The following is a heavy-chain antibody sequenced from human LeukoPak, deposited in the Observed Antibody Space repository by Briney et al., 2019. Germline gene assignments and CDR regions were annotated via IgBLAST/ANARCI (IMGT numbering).Heavy chain of an antibody. CDR1: GGSLSGYY. CDR3: ARQGSGSSYYYYTFPY. D-gene: IGHD1-26*01. J-gene: IGHJ4*02. CDR2: INHSGNT. V-gene: IGHV4-34*01. Sequence: SETLSLTCAVYGGSLSGYYWSWIRQPPGKGLEGIGEINHSGNTNYNPSLKSRVAMSVDTSKNHFYLKLSSVTAADTAVYYCARQGSGSSYYYYTFPYWGQGTLVTVSS.